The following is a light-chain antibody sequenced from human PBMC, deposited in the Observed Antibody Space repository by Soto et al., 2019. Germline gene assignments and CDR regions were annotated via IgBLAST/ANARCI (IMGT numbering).Light chain of an antibody. CDR3: QQYGSSPPKT. Sequence: EIEWTQSPGTLSLSPGERATLSCRASQSVSSSYLAWYQQKPGQAPRLLIYGASSRATGIPDSFSGSGSGSDFTLTISRLEPEDFAVFYWQQYGSSPPKTIGQGTRVEI. CDR2: GAS. CDR1: QSVSSSY. J-gene: IGKJ1*01. V-gene: IGKV3-20*01.